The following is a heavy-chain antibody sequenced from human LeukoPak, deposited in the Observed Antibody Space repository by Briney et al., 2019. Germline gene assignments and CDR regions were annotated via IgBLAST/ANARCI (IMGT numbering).Heavy chain of an antibody. D-gene: IGHD6-19*01. Sequence: KTGGSLRLSCAASGFTFSSYAMSWVRQAPGKGLEWVSSITSSSSYIYYADSVKGRFTISRDNAKNSLYLQMNSLRAEDTAVYYCARDHGGIAVAGDHNWAFDIWGQGTMVTVSS. CDR3: ARDHGGIAVAGDHNWAFDI. CDR2: ITSSSSYI. J-gene: IGHJ3*02. CDR1: GFTFSSYA. V-gene: IGHV3-21*01.